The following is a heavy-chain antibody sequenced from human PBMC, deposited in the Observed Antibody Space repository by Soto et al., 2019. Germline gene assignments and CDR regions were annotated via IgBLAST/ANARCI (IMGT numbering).Heavy chain of an antibody. J-gene: IGHJ6*02. Sequence: GWSLRLSCAASGFSFGSFSMNWVRQAPGKGLEWVSSISSGSSYIYYADSVKGRFTISRENAKNSLSLQMNSLRAEDTAVYYCARGMYSSMDVWGQGTTVTVSS. V-gene: IGHV3-21*01. CDR3: ARGMYSSMDV. CDR2: ISSGSSYI. CDR1: GFSFGSFS. D-gene: IGHD6-13*01.